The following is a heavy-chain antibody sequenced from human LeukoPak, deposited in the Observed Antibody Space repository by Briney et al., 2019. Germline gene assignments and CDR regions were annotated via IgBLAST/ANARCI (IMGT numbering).Heavy chain of an antibody. Sequence: PRGSLRLSCAASGFTFSSYAMSWVRQAPGKGLEWVSAISGSGGSTYYADSVKGRFTISRDNSKNTLYLQMNGLRAEDTAVYYCPKGSNGWGSTDYWGQGTLVTVSS. CDR3: PKGSNGWGSTDY. J-gene: IGHJ4*02. V-gene: IGHV3-23*01. CDR2: ISGSGGST. CDR1: GFTFSSYA. D-gene: IGHD3-16*01.